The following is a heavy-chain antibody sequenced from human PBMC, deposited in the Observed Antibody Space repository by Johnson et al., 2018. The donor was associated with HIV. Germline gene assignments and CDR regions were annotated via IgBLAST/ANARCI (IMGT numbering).Heavy chain of an antibody. V-gene: IGHV3-66*01. CDR3: TTQRGFNWNDNAFDI. J-gene: IGHJ3*02. CDR2: IYSGGST. Sequence: VQLVESGGGLVQPGGSLRLSCVASGFTVSSNHMTWVRQAPGKGLEWVSGIYSGGSTDYAAPVKGRFTISRDDSKNTLYLQMNSLKTEDTAVYYCTTQRGFNWNDNAFDIWGQGTMVTVSS. CDR1: GFTVSSNH. D-gene: IGHD1-1*01.